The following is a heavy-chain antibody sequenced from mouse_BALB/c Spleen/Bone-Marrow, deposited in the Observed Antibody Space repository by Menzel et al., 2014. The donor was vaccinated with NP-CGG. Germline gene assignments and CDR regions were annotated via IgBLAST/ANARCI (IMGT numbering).Heavy chain of an antibody. D-gene: IGHD2-14*01. Sequence: VTLKVCGAELVKPGASVKLSCTASGFNIKDTYLHWVKRRPEQGLDWIGRIDPAIFTKYDPKFQGKATITADTSSNTAYLHLSSLTSEDTAVYYCASYRYGWYFDVWGAGTTVTVSS. J-gene: IGHJ1*01. V-gene: IGHV14-3*02. CDR1: GFNIKDTY. CDR2: IDPAIFT. CDR3: ASYRYGWYFDV.